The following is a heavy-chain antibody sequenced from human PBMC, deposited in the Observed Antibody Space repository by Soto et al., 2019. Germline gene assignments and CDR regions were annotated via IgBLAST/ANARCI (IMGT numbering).Heavy chain of an antibody. D-gene: IGHD1-1*01. CDR2: IYYSGST. J-gene: IGHJ4*02. V-gene: IGHV4-39*01. CDR3: AGRTTGSTFPFDY. Sequence: KTSETLSLTWTVCGGSISSSSYYWGWIRQPPGKGLEWIGSIYYSGSTYYNPSLKSRVTISVNTSKNQFSLKLSSVTAANTAVYYCAGRTTGSTFPFDYWGQGTLVTVSS. CDR1: GGSISSSSYY.